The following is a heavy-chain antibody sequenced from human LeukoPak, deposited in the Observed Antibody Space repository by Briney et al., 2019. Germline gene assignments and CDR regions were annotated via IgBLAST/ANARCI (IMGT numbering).Heavy chain of an antibody. CDR1: GYTFTSYG. CDR3: ARAQGRGYSYGLLLRY. V-gene: IGHV1-18*01. D-gene: IGHD5-18*01. J-gene: IGHJ4*02. CDR2: ISAYNGNT. Sequence: GASVKVSCKASGYTFTSYGISWVRQAPGQGLEWMGWISAYNGNTNYAQKLQGRVTMTTDTSTSTAYMELRSLRSDDTAVYYCARAQGRGYSYGLLLRYWGQGTLVTVSS.